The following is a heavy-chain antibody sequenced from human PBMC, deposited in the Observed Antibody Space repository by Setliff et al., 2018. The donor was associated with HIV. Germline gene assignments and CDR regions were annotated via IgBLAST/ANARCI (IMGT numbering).Heavy chain of an antibody. D-gene: IGHD1-20*01. Sequence: ETLSLTCTVSGGSINNYFWSWVRQAPGRGLEWVSVIHSGGSTYYADSVKGRFIISRDNSKNTLYLQMNSLRAEDTAVYYCARDPGRYNGMDVWGQGTTVTVSS. CDR1: GGSINNYF. CDR3: ARDPGRYNGMDV. V-gene: IGHV3-66*01. CDR2: IHSGGST. J-gene: IGHJ6*02.